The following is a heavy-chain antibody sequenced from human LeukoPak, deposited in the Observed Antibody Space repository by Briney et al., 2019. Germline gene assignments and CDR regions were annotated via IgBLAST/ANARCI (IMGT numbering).Heavy chain of an antibody. J-gene: IGHJ4*02. Sequence: PETLSLTCTVSGGSISSYYWSWIRQPAGKGLEWIGCIYTSGSTNYNPSLKSRVTMSVDTSKNQFSLKLSSVTAADTAVYYCARESSSSWAVDYWGQGTLVTVSS. CDR1: GGSISSYY. CDR2: IYTSGST. CDR3: ARESSSSWAVDY. V-gene: IGHV4-4*07. D-gene: IGHD6-13*01.